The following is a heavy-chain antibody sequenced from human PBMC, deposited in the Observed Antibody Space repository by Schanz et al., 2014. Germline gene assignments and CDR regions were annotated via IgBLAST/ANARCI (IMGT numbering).Heavy chain of an antibody. V-gene: IGHV3-33*06. CDR3: AKEKGDCSSTSCSYYFDY. Sequence: QGQLVESGGGVVQPGRSLRLSCAASGFTFSSYGMHWVRQAPGKGLEWVAVIWYDGSNKYYADSVKGRFTISRDNSKNTLYLQMNSLRAEDTAVYYCAKEKGDCSSTSCSYYFDYWGQGTLVTVSS. CDR1: GFTFSSYG. CDR2: IWYDGSNK. J-gene: IGHJ4*02. D-gene: IGHD2-2*01.